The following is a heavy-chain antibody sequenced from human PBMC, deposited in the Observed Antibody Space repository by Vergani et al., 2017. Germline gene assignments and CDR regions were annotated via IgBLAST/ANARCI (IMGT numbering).Heavy chain of an antibody. J-gene: IGHJ4*02. D-gene: IGHD3-22*01. CDR2: LTGGGGST. CDR1: GFTFSTYA. CDR3: ARLSYDTTPYLQGGYDC. V-gene: IGHV3-23*01. Sequence: EVQLLESGGSLKQPGGSVRLSCAASGFTFSTYAMHWVRQAPGKGLEWVSALTGGGGSTYYADSFKGRFIISRDNSRDTLYLQMNSLRPEDTAVYYCARLSYDTTPYLQGGYDCWGQGTLVSVSS.